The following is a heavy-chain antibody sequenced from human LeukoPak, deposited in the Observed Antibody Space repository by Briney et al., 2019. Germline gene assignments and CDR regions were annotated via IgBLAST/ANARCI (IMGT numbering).Heavy chain of an antibody. Sequence: GGSLRLPCAASGFTFSTYEMIWVRQAPGKGLEWLSYISSSGSTIYYADSVKGRFTISRDDAKNSLYLQMNSLRAEDTAVYYCAREGAYYFDYWGQGALVAVSS. CDR1: GFTFSTYE. CDR3: AREGAYYFDY. V-gene: IGHV3-48*03. J-gene: IGHJ4*02. CDR2: ISSSGSTI.